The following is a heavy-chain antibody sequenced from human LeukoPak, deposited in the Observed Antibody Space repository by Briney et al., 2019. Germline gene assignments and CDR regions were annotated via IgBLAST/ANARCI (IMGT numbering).Heavy chain of an antibody. CDR1: GGSFSGYY. Sequence: PSEPLSLTCAVYGGSFSGYYWSWIREPPGKGLEWIGEINHSGSTNYNPSLKSRVTISVDTSKNQFSLKLSSVTAADTAVYYCARAYYYDSSGYYSDSFDIWGQGTMVTVSS. V-gene: IGHV4-34*01. CDR3: ARAYYYDSSGYYSDSFDI. CDR2: INHSGST. D-gene: IGHD3-22*01. J-gene: IGHJ3*02.